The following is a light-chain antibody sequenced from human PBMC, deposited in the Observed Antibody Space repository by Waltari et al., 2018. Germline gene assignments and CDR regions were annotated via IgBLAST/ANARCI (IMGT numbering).Light chain of an antibody. V-gene: IGLV1-44*01. CDR3: AAWDDRLKGWV. CDR1: NSTVEGPS. J-gene: IGLJ3*02. Sequence: QSVLTQPPSASGTPGQGVTIPVSGTNSTVEGPSLTWYQQPPGTAPKLLIYNGDQRPSGVPDRFSGSKSATSASLAISDLQSEDEADYYCAAWDDRLKGWVFGGGTKVTVL. CDR2: NGD.